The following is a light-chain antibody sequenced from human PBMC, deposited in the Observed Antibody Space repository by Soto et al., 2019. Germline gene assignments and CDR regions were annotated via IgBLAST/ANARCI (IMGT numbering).Light chain of an antibody. CDR1: SSDIGRYNY. Sequence: QSALTQPASVSGSPGQSITISCTGTSSDIGRYNYVSWYQQYPGKAPKFMIYDVSNRPSGVSNRFSGSKSGNTASLTISGLQAGDEADYYCSSYISSSTYVFGTGTKLTVL. V-gene: IGLV2-14*01. J-gene: IGLJ1*01. CDR3: SSYISSSTYV. CDR2: DVS.